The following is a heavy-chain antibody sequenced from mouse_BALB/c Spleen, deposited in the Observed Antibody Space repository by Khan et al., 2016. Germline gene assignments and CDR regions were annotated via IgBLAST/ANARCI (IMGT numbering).Heavy chain of an antibody. J-gene: IGHJ3*01. CDR3: RRVLRFAY. V-gene: IGHV10S3*01. CDR2: IRSKSNNYAT. CDR1: GFTFNTNA. Sequence: EVQLVETGGGLVQPKGSLKLSCAASGFTFNTNAMNRVRQAPGKGLEWFARIRSKSNNYATYYADSVKDRFTISRDDSQSMLYLQMNNLKTEDTAIYYCRRVLRFAYWGQGTWVTVSA.